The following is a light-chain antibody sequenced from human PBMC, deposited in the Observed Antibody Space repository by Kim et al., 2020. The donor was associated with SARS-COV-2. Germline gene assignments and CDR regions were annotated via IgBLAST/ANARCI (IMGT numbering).Light chain of an antibody. Sequence: IVLTQSPATLSLSPGERATLSCRASQSVSSYLAWYQQKPGQAPRLLIYDASNRATGIPARFSGSGSGTDFTLTISSLDPEDFAVYYCQQRKGSFGQGTKLEI. CDR1: QSVSSY. V-gene: IGKV3-11*01. J-gene: IGKJ2*03. CDR3: QQRKGS. CDR2: DAS.